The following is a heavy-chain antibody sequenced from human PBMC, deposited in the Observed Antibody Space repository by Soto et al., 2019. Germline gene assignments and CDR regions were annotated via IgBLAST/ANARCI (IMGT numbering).Heavy chain of an antibody. J-gene: IGHJ6*03. V-gene: IGHV4-34*01. Sequence: SETLSLTCAVYGGSFSGYYWSWIRQPPGKGLEWIGEINHSGSTNYNPSHKSRVTISVDTSKNQFSLKLSSVTAADTAVYYCARSSPGGYYYYMDVWGKGTTVTVSS. CDR2: INHSGST. D-gene: IGHD3-16*01. CDR1: GGSFSGYY. CDR3: ARSSPGGYYYYMDV.